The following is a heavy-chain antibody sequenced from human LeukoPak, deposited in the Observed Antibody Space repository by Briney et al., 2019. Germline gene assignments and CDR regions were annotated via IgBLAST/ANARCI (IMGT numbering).Heavy chain of an antibody. V-gene: IGHV3-30*02. CDR2: IRYDGRHE. Sequence: GGSLRLSCEASGFMFIGYGMHWVRQTPGEGLEWVAFIRYDGRHEYYTDSVKGRFTISRDNSKNTLYLQMSSLRAEDTAVYYCATDDALETWGQGTRVIVSS. CDR3: ATDDALET. CDR1: GFMFIGYG. J-gene: IGHJ3*02.